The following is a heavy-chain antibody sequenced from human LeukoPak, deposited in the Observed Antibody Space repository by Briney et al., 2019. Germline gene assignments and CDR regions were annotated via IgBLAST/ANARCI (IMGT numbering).Heavy chain of an antibody. CDR2: LSYTGKT. CDR3: GRDVYCRGESCSTL. D-gene: IGHD2-15*01. J-gene: IGHJ4*02. V-gene: IGHV4-59*02. Sequence: SETLSLTCTVSGASVSNSHWNWIRQFPGKGLEWIGCLSYTGKTDYNPSLSSRVTISLDTSKNQFSLRLTSVTAADTALYFCGRDVYCRGESCSTLWGQGTLVTVSS. CDR1: GASVSNSH.